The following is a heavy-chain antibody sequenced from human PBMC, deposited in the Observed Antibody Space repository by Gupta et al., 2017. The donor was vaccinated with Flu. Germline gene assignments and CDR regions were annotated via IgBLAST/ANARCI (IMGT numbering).Heavy chain of an antibody. J-gene: IGHJ6*02. CDR1: GFTFSSYA. Sequence: VQPGGSLRLSCAASGFTFSSYAMHWVRLAPGKGLEYVSAISSNGGSTYYANSVKGRFTISRDNSKNTLYLQMGSLRAEDMAVYYCARSQVDTAMDPYYGMDVGGQGTTVTVSS. CDR2: ISSNGGST. V-gene: IGHV3-64*01. D-gene: IGHD5-18*01. CDR3: ARSQVDTAMDPYYGMDV.